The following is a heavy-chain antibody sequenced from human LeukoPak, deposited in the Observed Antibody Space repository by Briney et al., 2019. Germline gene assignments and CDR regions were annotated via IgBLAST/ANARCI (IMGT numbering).Heavy chain of an antibody. V-gene: IGHV3-13*01. J-gene: IGHJ2*01. D-gene: IGHD6-13*01. CDR2: IGTAGEI. Sequence: GGSLRLSCAASGFTFSSYGIHWVRQATGKGLEWVSGIGTAGEIYYPGSVKGRFTISRENAKNSLYLQMNSLRAGDTAVYYCARAAYSSTWYSRYFDLWGRGTLVTVSS. CDR3: ARAAYSSTWYSRYFDL. CDR1: GFTFSSYG.